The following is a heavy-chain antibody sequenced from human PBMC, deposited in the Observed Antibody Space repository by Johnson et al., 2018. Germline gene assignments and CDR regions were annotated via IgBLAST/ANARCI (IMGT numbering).Heavy chain of an antibody. V-gene: IGHV3-33*03. CDR1: GFDLSDFG. D-gene: IGHD3-22*01. CDR3: AGEEHDSTRYYPEYLQY. J-gene: IGHJ1*01. CDR2: IWFDGTNQ. Sequence: QVQLVESGGGVIQPGRSLRVSCAAFGFDLSDFGMHWLRQAPGQGPEWLALIWFDGTNQHYADSVKGRFTVSRESSKNTAFLQMSSLSPEDTAVYYCAGEEHDSTRYYPEYLQYWGQGTLVTVSS.